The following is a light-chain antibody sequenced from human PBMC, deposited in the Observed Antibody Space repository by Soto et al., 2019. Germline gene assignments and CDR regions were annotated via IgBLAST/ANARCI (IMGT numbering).Light chain of an antibody. J-gene: IGKJ5*01. CDR3: QQRHMWPIT. CDR2: AAS. V-gene: IGKV1-9*01. CDR1: QVISTS. Sequence: IQLTQSPSFLSPSIGESVTITCRASQVISTSLAWYQVKPGKAPKLLIYAASTLESGVPSRFSATVSGTDFTLTISSLEPEDSEVYDCQQRHMWPITFGQGTRLEIK.